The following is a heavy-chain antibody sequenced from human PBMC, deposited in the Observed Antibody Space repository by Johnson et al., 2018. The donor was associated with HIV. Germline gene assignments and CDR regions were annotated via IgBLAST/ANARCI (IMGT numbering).Heavy chain of an antibody. J-gene: IGHJ3*02. V-gene: IGHV3-66*01. D-gene: IGHD6-13*01. CDR2: IHSGGST. CDR3: ARDGESQQLPLGDAFDI. Sequence: VQLVESGGGLVKPGGSLRLSCAASGFTFSNAWMSWVRQAPGKGLEWVSVIHSGGSTYYADSLRGRFTISRDNSKNALYLQMSSLRVEDTAMYYCARDGESQQLPLGDAFDIWGQGTMVTVSS. CDR1: GFTFSNAW.